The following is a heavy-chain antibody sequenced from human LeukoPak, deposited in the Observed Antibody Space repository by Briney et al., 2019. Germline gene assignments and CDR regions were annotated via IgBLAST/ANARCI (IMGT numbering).Heavy chain of an antibody. CDR1: GFTFSGYS. Sequence: GGSLRLSCAGSGFTFSGYSMIWVRQAPGKGLQWVSSISSSSSYIYYADSLKGRFTISRDNAKNTLYLQMNSLRAEDTAVYYCAREKISFGWSGYVHDYFDYWGQGTLVTVSS. V-gene: IGHV3-21*01. D-gene: IGHD3-3*01. J-gene: IGHJ4*02. CDR3: AREKISFGWSGYVHDYFDY. CDR2: ISSSSSYI.